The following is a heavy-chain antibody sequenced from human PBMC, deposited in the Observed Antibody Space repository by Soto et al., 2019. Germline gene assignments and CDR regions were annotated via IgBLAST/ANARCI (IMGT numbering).Heavy chain of an antibody. CDR1: GGSISSYY. D-gene: IGHD5-18*01. CDR2: IYYSGST. Sequence: SLTCTVSGGSISSYYWSWIRQPPGKGLEWIGYIYYSGSTNYNPSLKSRVTISVDTSKNQFSLKLSSVTAADTAVYYCARGIQLWPDYYYYYMDVWGKGTTVTVSS. CDR3: ARGIQLWPDYYYYYMDV. J-gene: IGHJ6*03. V-gene: IGHV4-59*08.